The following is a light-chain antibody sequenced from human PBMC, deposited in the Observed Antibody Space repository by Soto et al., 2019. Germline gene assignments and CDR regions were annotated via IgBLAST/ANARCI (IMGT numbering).Light chain of an antibody. CDR2: VNSDGSH. J-gene: IGLJ2*01. CDR3: QTWGTDIRL. CDR1: SGHSTYA. V-gene: IGLV4-69*01. Sequence: QSVLTQSPSASASLGASVKLTCTLSSGHSTYAIAWHQLHPERGPRYLMKVNSDGSHYKGDGIPDRFSGSSSGAERYLTISSLQSEDEADYYCQTWGTDIRLFGGGTKLTVL.